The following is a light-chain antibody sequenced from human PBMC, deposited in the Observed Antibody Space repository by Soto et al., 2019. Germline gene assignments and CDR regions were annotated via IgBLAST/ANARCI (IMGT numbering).Light chain of an antibody. CDR1: SSDVGGYNY. J-gene: IGLJ2*01. CDR2: DVS. Sequence: QSALTQPASVSGSPGQSITISCTGTSSDVGGYNYVSWYQQHPGKAPKLLIYDVSDRPSGVSNRFSGSKSGNTASLTIYGLQAEDEAEYYCSSYTTSSNVVFGGGTKLTVL. CDR3: SSYTTSSNVV. V-gene: IGLV2-14*03.